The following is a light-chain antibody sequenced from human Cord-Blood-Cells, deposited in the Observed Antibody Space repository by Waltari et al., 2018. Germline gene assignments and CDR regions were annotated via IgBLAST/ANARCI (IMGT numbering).Light chain of an antibody. V-gene: IGLV3-25*02. CDR2: KDS. CDR1: ALPKTY. J-gene: IGLJ3*02. Sequence: SYELTQPPSVSVSPGQTARITCSGDALPKTYAYWYQQKPGQAPVLVIYKDSERPSGIPVRFSGSSSGTTVTLTISGVQAEDEADYYCQSADSSGTPWVFGGGTKLTVL. CDR3: QSADSSGTPWV.